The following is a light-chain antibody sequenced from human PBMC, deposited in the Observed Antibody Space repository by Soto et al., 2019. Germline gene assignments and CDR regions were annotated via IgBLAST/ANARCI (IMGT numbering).Light chain of an antibody. J-gene: IGKJ5*01. V-gene: IGKV3-11*01. CDR2: RAS. CDR3: QQRSNWPPIT. CDR1: QSVTSN. Sequence: EIVLTQSPATLSVSPGERVTLHCRASQSVTSNLAWYQHKPGQSPRLLIYRASARATGVPDRFSGSGSGTDFTLTISSLEPEDFAVYYCQQRSNWPPITFGQGTRLEI.